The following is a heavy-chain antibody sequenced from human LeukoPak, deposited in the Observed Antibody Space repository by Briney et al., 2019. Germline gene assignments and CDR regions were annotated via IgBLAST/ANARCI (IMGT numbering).Heavy chain of an antibody. CDR2: MNPNSGNT. CDR1: GYTFTSYD. Sequence: GASVKVSCKASGYTFTSYDINWVRQAPGQGLEWMGWMNPNSGNTGYAQKFQGRVTMTRNTSISTAYMELSSLRSEDTAVYYCASGYRYSSGWYDAFDIWGQGTMVTVSS. CDR3: ASGYRYSSGWYDAFDI. J-gene: IGHJ3*02. D-gene: IGHD6-19*01. V-gene: IGHV1-8*01.